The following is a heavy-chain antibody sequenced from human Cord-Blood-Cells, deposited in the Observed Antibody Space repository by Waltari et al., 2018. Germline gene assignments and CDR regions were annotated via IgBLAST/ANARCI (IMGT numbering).Heavy chain of an antibody. CDR1: GYTFTGYY. CDR2: NNPNSGGT. D-gene: IGHD6-13*01. CDR3: ARGTIAAAGNFDY. V-gene: IGHV1-2*06. Sequence: QVQLVQSGAEVKKPGASVKVSCKASGYTFTGYYMHRVRQAPGQGLEWMGRNNPNSGGTNYAQKVQGRVTMTRDTSISTAYMELSRLRSDDTAVYYCARGTIAAAGNFDYWGQGTLVTVSS. J-gene: IGHJ4*02.